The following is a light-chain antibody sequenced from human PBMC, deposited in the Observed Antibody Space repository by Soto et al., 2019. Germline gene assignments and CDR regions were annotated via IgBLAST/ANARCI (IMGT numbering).Light chain of an antibody. Sequence: DIQMTQSPSTLSASVGDRVTITCRASQSISSWLAWYQQTPGKAPNLLIYKASSLESGVPSRFSGSGSGTEFTLTISSLQPDDFATYYCQQYNSYTLTFGGGTKVEIK. J-gene: IGKJ4*01. CDR2: KAS. CDR1: QSISSW. V-gene: IGKV1-5*03. CDR3: QQYNSYTLT.